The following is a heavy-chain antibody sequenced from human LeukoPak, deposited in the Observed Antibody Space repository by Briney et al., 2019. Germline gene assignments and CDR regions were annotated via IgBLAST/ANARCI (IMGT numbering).Heavy chain of an antibody. V-gene: IGHV5-51*01. CDR1: GYSFTSYW. CDR2: IYPGDSDT. D-gene: IGHD2-15*01. J-gene: IGHJ5*02. Sequence: GESLTISCKGSGYSFTSYWIGWVRQMPGKGLEWMGIIYPGDSDTRYSPSFQGQVTISADKSISTAYLQWSSLKASDTAMYYCASIMCSRGSCDHNWFDPWGQGTLVTVSS. CDR3: ASIMCSRGSCDHNWFDP.